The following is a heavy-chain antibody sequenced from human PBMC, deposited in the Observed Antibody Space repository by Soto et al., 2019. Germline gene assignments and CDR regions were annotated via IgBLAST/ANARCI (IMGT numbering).Heavy chain of an antibody. V-gene: IGHV3-23*01. CDR2: IDTSGGGT. CDR3: VKSSRTLGDS. J-gene: IGHJ4*02. Sequence: EVQLLESGGGLVQPGGSLRLSCAASGLTFSSFAMSWVRQAPGKGLEWVSAIDTSGGGTYYADSVKGRFTISRDNSKNTLYLQMNSPRAEDTAVYYAVKSSRTLGDSWGQGTLVTVSS. CDR1: GLTFSSFA. D-gene: IGHD6-13*01.